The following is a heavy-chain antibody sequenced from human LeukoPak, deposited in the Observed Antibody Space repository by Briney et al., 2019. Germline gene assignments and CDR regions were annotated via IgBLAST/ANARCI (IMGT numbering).Heavy chain of an antibody. CDR1: GFTFDDYA. V-gene: IGHV3-9*01. J-gene: IGHJ4*02. CDR3: AKDYVQGHDYVWGSYLFDY. CDR2: ISWNSGSI. D-gene: IGHD3-16*01. Sequence: GGSLRLSCAASGFTFDDYAMHWVRQAPGKGLEWVSGISWNSGSIGYADSVKGRFTISRDNAKSSLYLQMNSLRAEDTALYYCAKDYVQGHDYVWGSYLFDYWGQGTLVTVSS.